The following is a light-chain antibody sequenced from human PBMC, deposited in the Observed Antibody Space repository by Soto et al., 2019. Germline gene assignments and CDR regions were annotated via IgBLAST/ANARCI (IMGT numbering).Light chain of an antibody. J-gene: IGLJ1*01. V-gene: IGLV1-44*01. CDR2: RNT. CDR3: CSYAGSYTYV. CDR1: SSNIGTNT. Sequence: QSVLSQPPSVSGTPGQTVTVSCSGSSSNIGTNTVSWYQQLPGTAPKLLIFRNTQRPSGVPDRFSGSKSGSKSGASASLTISGFQAEDEADYYCCSYAGSYTYVFGTGTKVTVL.